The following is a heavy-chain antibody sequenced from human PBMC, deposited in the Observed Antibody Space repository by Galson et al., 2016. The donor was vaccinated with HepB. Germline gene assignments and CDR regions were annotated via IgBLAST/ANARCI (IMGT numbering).Heavy chain of an antibody. CDR2: IDPGDSDT. D-gene: IGHD3-22*01. CDR1: GYRFTSYW. Sequence: QSGAEVKKPGESLKISCKGSGYRFTSYWIAWVRQMPGKGLEWMGIIDPGDSDTRYSPSFQGQVTISADKSISTAYLQWSSLKASDTALYYCARRLGETSYFDSSGLGFWGQGTLGTVSS. J-gene: IGHJ4*02. V-gene: IGHV5-51*01. CDR3: ARRLGETSYFDSSGLGF.